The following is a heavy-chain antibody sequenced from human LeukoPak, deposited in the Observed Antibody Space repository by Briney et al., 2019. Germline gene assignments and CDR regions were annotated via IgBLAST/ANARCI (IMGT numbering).Heavy chain of an antibody. V-gene: IGHV4-59*12. CDR2: IYYSGST. J-gene: IGHJ4*02. CDR1: GGSISSYY. D-gene: IGHD3-10*01. Sequence: SETLSLTCTVSGGSISSYYWSWIRQPPGKGLEWIGYIYYSGSTNYNPSLKSRVTISVDTSKNQFSLKLSSVTAADTAVYYCARRSQRLRSGSYYKGGFDYWGQGTLVTVSS. CDR3: ARRSQRLRSGSYYKGGFDY.